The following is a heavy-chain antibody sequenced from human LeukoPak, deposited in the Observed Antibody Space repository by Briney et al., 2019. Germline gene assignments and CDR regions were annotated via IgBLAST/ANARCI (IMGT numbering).Heavy chain of an antibody. J-gene: IGHJ4*02. CDR1: GYTFTSYD. CDR3: ARESHETREDY. CDR2: ISANNGDT. Sequence: GASVKVSCKASGYTFTSYDINWVRQAPGQGLEWMGWISANNGDTDYPPKLQDRVTMTTDTYTSTAYMELRSLRSDDTAMYYCARESHETREDYWGQGTLVTVSS. D-gene: IGHD1-1*01. V-gene: IGHV1-18*01.